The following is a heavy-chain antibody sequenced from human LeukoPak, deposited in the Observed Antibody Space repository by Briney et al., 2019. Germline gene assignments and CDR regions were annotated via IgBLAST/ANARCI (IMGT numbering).Heavy chain of an antibody. CDR3: ARGRPANYFDS. Sequence: GGSLRLSCAVSGVTVSSTYLTWVRQPPGKGLECLAVIYSGGYTYYADSVKGRFFISRDISKNMVYLQMNSLSVEDTAVYFCARGRPANYFDSWGPGTLVTVS. CDR2: IYSGGYT. D-gene: IGHD6-6*01. V-gene: IGHV3-66*01. CDR1: GVTVSSTY. J-gene: IGHJ4*02.